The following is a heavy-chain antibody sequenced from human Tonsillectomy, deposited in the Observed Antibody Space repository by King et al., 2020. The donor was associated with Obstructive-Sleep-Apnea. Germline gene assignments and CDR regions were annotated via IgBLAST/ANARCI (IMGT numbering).Heavy chain of an antibody. CDR1: GFTFIGYA. Sequence: VQLVESGGGVVQPGRSLRLSCAASGFTFIGYAMHWVRQAPGKGLECVAFLSYDGSTKNYADSVKGRVTVSRDNSKNTLYLKMNSLRAGDTAVYTCARDLSGNYAPGYYWGQGTLVTVSS. V-gene: IGHV3-30-3*01. D-gene: IGHD1-26*01. CDR2: LSYDGSTK. CDR3: ARDLSGNYAPGYY. J-gene: IGHJ4*02.